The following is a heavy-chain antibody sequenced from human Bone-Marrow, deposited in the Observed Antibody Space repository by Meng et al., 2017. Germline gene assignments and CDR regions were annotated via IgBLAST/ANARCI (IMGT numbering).Heavy chain of an antibody. CDR1: GFTFSSYA. CDR2: ISYDGSNK. Sequence: GESLKISCAASGFTFSSYAMSWVRQAPGKGLEWVAVISYDGSNKYYADSVKGRFTISRDNSKNTLYLQMNSLRAEDTAVYYCARDADLFDYWGQGTLVTVSS. CDR3: ARDADLFDY. V-gene: IGHV3-30*04. J-gene: IGHJ4*02.